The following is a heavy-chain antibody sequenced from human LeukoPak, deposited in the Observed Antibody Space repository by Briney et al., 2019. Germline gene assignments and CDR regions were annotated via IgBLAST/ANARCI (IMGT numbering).Heavy chain of an antibody. V-gene: IGHV1-2*02. Sequence: ASVKVSCKASGYTFTGYYMHWVRQAPGQGLEWMGWINPNSGGTNYAQKFQGRVTMTRDTSISTAYMELSRLRSDDTVVYYCASSSGYDFNYYYYYMDVWGKGTTVTVSS. CDR2: INPNSGGT. D-gene: IGHD5-12*01. CDR3: ASSSGYDFNYYYYYMDV. CDR1: GYTFTGYY. J-gene: IGHJ6*03.